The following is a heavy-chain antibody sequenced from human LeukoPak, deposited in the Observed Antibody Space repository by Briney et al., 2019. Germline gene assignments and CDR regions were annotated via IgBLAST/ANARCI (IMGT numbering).Heavy chain of an antibody. CDR3: ARGGQGAVDY. J-gene: IGHJ4*02. CDR2: VNTDGSAT. D-gene: IGHD3-16*01. V-gene: IGHV3-74*01. Sequence: QTGGSLRLSCAASGFTFSSNWMHWVRQAPGKGLVWVSYVNTDGSATTYADSVKCRFTISRDNAKNTLYLQMNSLRAEDRAVYYCARGGQGAVDYWGQGTLVTVSS. CDR1: GFTFSSNW.